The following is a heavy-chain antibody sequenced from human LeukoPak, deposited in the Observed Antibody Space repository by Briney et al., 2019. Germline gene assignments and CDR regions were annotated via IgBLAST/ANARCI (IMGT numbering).Heavy chain of an antibody. CDR1: GFTFSSYA. J-gene: IGHJ4*02. D-gene: IGHD3-22*01. CDR2: ISYDGSNK. CDR3: ADYDSSGRDFDY. V-gene: IGHV3-30-3*01. Sequence: GGSLRLSCAASGFTFSSYAMHWVRQAPGKGLEWVAVISYDGSNKYYADSVKGRFTISRDNSKNTLYLQMNSLRAEDTAVYYCADYDSSGRDFDYWGQGTLVTVSS.